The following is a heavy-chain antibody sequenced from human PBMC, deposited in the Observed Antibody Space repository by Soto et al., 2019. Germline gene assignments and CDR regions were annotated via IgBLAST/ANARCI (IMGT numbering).Heavy chain of an antibody. CDR3: ARVSVGMSSGWYGLTEGWFDP. D-gene: IGHD6-19*01. CDR2: IYHSGST. J-gene: IGHJ5*02. Sequence: QLQLQESGSGLVKPSQTLSLTCAVSGGSISSGGYSWSWIRQPPGKGLEWIGYIYHSGSTYYNPSLKSRVTISVDRSKNQFSLKLSSVTAADTAVYYCARVSVGMSSGWYGLTEGWFDPWGQGTLVTVSS. CDR1: GGSISSGGYS. V-gene: IGHV4-30-2*01.